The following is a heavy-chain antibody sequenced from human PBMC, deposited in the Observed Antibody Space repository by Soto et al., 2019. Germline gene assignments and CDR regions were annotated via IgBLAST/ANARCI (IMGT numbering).Heavy chain of an antibody. D-gene: IGHD2-21*02. J-gene: IGHJ4*02. CDR1: GFTFSSYW. Sequence: LRLSCAASGFTFSSYWMSWVRQAPGKGLEWVANIKQDGSEKYYVDSVKGRFTISRDNAKNSLYLQMNSLRAEDTAVYYCARVFEDIVVVTATPNDYWGQGTLVTVSS. CDR2: IKQDGSEK. V-gene: IGHV3-7*01. CDR3: ARVFEDIVVVTATPNDY.